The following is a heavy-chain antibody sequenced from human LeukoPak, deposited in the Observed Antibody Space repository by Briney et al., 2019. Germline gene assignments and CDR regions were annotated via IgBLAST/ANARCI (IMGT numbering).Heavy chain of an antibody. Sequence: SETLSLTCTVSGVSISSGGYYWSWLRQHPGKGLEWIGYIYYSGSTYYNPSLKSRVTISVDTSKNQFSLKLSSVTAADTAVYYCARDHAYYYGMDVWGQGTTVTVSS. CDR3: ARDHAYYYGMDV. CDR1: GVSISSGGYY. CDR2: IYYSGST. J-gene: IGHJ6*02. V-gene: IGHV4-31*03.